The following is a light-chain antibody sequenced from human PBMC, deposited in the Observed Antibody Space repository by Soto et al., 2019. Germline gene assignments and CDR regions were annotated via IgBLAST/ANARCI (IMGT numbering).Light chain of an antibody. CDR2: DAY. V-gene: IGKV3-11*01. CDR3: QQRSHWPR. Sequence: IVLTQSPATLSLSPGEIATLSCRASTSVSSSLAWYKQKPGQAPRHLIYDAYNRSTGIPARFSGSGSGTYFTLTILSIEPEDFAVYYCQQRSHWPRFGQGTKVEIK. J-gene: IGKJ1*01. CDR1: TSVSSS.